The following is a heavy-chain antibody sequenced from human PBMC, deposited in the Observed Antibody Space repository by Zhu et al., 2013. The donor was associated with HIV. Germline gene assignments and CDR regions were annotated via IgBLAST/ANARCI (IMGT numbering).Heavy chain of an antibody. V-gene: IGHV1-69*01. D-gene: IGHD3-9*01. CDR3: AKNRYYDILTGYLNWFDP. Sequence: QVQLVQSGAEVKKPGSSVKVSCKASGGTFSSYAISWVRQAPGQGLEWMGGIIPIFGTANYAQKFQGRVTITADESTSTAYMELSSLRSEDTAVYYCAKNRYYDILTGYLNWFDPGAREPLVTVSS. CDR1: GGTFSSYA. CDR2: IIPIFGTA. J-gene: IGHJ5*02.